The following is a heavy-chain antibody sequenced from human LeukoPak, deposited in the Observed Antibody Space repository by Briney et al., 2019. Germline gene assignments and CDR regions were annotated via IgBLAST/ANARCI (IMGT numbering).Heavy chain of an antibody. CDR1: GCTFTGYY. CDR2: INPNSGGT. CDR3: ASIRGYSSGWSPGDY. J-gene: IGHJ4*02. D-gene: IGHD6-19*01. V-gene: IGHV1-2*02. Sequence: GASVKVSCKASGCTFTGYYMHWVRQAPGQGLEWMGWINPNSGGTNYAQKFQGRVTMTRDTSISTAYMELSRLRSDDTAVYYCASIRGYSSGWSPGDYWGQGTLVTVSS.